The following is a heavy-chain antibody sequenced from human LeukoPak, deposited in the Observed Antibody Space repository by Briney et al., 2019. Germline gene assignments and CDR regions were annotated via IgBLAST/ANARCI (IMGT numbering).Heavy chain of an antibody. CDR2: IIPILGIA. D-gene: IGHD3-22*01. Sequence: SVKVSCKASGGTFSSYAISWVRQAPGQGLEWMGRIIPILGIANYAQKFQGRVTTTADKSTSTAYMQLSSLRSEDTAVYYCAREGTVIVVVITNNLIFGYWGQGTLVTVSS. CDR1: GGTFSSYA. J-gene: IGHJ4*02. V-gene: IGHV1-69*04. CDR3: AREGTVIVVVITNNLIFGY.